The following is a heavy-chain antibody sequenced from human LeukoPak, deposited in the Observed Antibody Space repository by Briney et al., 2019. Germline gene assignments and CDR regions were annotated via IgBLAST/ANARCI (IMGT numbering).Heavy chain of an antibody. V-gene: IGHV3-23*01. J-gene: IGHJ4*02. CDR1: GFAFSSQA. CDR3: AKDARRTSGWYYFDY. CDR2: ISDSGSLT. D-gene: IGHD6-13*01. Sequence: PGGSLRLSCAASGFAFSSQAMGWVRQAPGKGLEWVSVISDSGSLTYYADSVKGRFTISRDNSKKTLFLQLNSLRAEDTAVYYCAKDARRTSGWYYFDYWGQGALVPVSS.